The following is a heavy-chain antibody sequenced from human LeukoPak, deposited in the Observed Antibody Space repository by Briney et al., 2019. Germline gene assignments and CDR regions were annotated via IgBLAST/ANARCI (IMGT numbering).Heavy chain of an antibody. Sequence: SETLSLTCTVSGDSISGFYWSWLRQPPGKGLEWIGYIYYSGSTNYNPSLKSRVTISVDTSKNQFSLKLSSVTAADTAVYYCARVGDGDYYYYYYYMDVWGKGTTVTVSS. V-gene: IGHV4-59*01. CDR3: ARVGDGDYYYYYYYMDV. CDR1: GDSISGFY. D-gene: IGHD4-17*01. J-gene: IGHJ6*03. CDR2: IYYSGST.